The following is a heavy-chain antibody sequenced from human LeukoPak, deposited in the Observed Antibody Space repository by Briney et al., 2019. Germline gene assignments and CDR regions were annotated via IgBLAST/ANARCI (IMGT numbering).Heavy chain of an antibody. CDR2: IYYSGST. CDR1: GGSISSYY. J-gene: IGHJ3*02. Sequence: SETLSFTCTGSGGSISSYYWSWIRQPPGNGLEWIGYIYYSGSTNYNPSLKSRVTISVDTSKNQFSLKLSSVTAADTAVYYCARDRNDLGEPDAFDIWGQGTMVTVSS. CDR3: ARDRNDLGEPDAFDI. V-gene: IGHV4-59*01. D-gene: IGHD3-10*01.